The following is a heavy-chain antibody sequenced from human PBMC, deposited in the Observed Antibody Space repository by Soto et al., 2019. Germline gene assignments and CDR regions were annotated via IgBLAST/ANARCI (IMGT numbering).Heavy chain of an antibody. CDR1: GGSITSGGYS. CDR3: ARGSGYYRNFDS. V-gene: IGHV4-31*02. Sequence: QVQLQESGPGLVKPSQTLSLPCYVSGGSITSGGYSWTWIRHHPGKALKWIGYIFDSGSAYYNQSLKSRLTISVDTGKNLFSLELSSVTAADTAVYYCARGSGYYRNFDSWGQGTLVSVSS. D-gene: IGHD3-3*01. CDR2: IFDSGSA. J-gene: IGHJ4*02.